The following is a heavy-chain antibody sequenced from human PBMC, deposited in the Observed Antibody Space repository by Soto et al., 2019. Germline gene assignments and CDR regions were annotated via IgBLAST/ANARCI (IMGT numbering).Heavy chain of an antibody. CDR3: ARAFRDYDNGGSPDY. Sequence: QVQLVQSGAEVKKPGALVKVSCKASGYTFTTYGINWVRQAAGQGLEWMGWMNPYSGDTGYAQKFQGRVTMTRTTSISTADMELSSMRSEDTAVYCCARAFRDYDNGGSPDYWGQGTLVTVSS. CDR1: GYTFTTYG. CDR2: MNPYSGDT. J-gene: IGHJ4*02. D-gene: IGHD3-22*01. V-gene: IGHV1-8*01.